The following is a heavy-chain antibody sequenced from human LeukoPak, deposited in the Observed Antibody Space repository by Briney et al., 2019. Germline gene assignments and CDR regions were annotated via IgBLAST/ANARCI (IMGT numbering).Heavy chain of an antibody. CDR3: ARRLKVVVGGLDAFDI. CDR1: GGSISSYY. D-gene: IGHD1-26*01. J-gene: IGHJ3*02. Sequence: PSETLSLTCTVSGGSISSYYWSWIRQPPGKGLEWIGYIYYSGSTNYNPSLKSRVTISVDTSKNQFSLKLSSVTAADTAVYSCARRLKVVVGGLDAFDIWGQGTMVTVSS. V-gene: IGHV4-59*01. CDR2: IYYSGST.